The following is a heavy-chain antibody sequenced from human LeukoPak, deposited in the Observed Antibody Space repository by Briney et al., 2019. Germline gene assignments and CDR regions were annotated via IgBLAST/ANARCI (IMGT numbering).Heavy chain of an antibody. CDR3: ARVKKWELGD. Sequence: GWSLRLSCAASGFTFSTYYMTWVRQAPGRGLEWVANIKQDGSEKYYVDSVKGRFTISRDNAKNSLYLQMNSLRAEDTAVYYCARVKKWELGDWGQGTLVTVSS. CDR2: IKQDGSEK. J-gene: IGHJ4*02. V-gene: IGHV3-7*01. D-gene: IGHD1-26*01. CDR1: GFTFSTYY.